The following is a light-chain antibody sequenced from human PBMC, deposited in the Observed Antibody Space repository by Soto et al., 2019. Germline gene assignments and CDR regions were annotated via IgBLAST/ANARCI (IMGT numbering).Light chain of an antibody. CDR1: SSDVGAYRH. Sequence: QSVLTQPASVSGSPGQTITISCTGTSSDVGAYRHVSWHQPYPGKAPKLMIYDVSDRPSGVSYRSSGSKSGYTASLTIFRLQAEDAADYSGSAYTTSRSCVFGSGTKVTVL. CDR3: SAYTTSRSCV. CDR2: DVS. V-gene: IGLV2-14*01. J-gene: IGLJ1*01.